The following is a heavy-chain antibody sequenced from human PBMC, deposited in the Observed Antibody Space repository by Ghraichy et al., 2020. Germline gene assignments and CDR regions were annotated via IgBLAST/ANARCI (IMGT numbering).Heavy chain of an antibody. V-gene: IGHV3-7*01. D-gene: IGHD3-22*01. Sequence: GGSLRLSCAASGFTFSSYWMSWVRQAPGKGLEWVANIKQDGSEKYYVDSVKGRFTISRDNAKNSLYLQMNSLRAEDTAVYYCAREDYYDSSGYYYVGAFDIWGQGTMVTVSS. J-gene: IGHJ3*02. CDR2: IKQDGSEK. CDR3: AREDYYDSSGYYYVGAFDI. CDR1: GFTFSSYW.